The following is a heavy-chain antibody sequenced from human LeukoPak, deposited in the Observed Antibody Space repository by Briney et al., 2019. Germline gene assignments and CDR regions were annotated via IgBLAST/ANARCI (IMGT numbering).Heavy chain of an antibody. D-gene: IGHD4-17*01. CDR2: ISAYNGNT. CDR3: ASRAVTTPFDY. J-gene: IGHJ4*02. Sequence: GGSLRLSCAASGFTFSSYAMSWVRQAPGQGLEWVGWISAYNGNTNYAQKLQGRVTMTTDTSTSTAYMDLRSLRSDDTAVYYCASRAVTTPFDYWGQGTLVTVSS. CDR1: GFTFSSYA. V-gene: IGHV1-18*01.